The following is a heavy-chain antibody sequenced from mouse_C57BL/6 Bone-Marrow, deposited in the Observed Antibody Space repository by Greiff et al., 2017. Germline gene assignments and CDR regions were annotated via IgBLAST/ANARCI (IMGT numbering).Heavy chain of an antibody. J-gene: IGHJ3*01. CDR3: TRQGGYLAWFAY. Sequence: QVQLKESGAELVRPGASVTLSCKASGYTFTDYEMHWVKQTPVHGLEWIGAIDPETGGTAYNQKFKGKDILTADKSSSTAYMELRSLTSEDSAVYYCTRQGGYLAWFAYWGQGTLVTVSA. V-gene: IGHV1-15*01. CDR1: GYTFTDYE. CDR2: IDPETGGT. D-gene: IGHD2-3*01.